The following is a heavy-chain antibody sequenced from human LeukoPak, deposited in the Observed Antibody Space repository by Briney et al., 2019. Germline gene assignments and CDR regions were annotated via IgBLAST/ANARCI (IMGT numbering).Heavy chain of an antibody. CDR3: ARDFQDGSYLVGFGY. V-gene: IGHV3-66*01. CDR1: VFTDISNY. Sequence: GGSLRLSCAASVFTDISNYMSWVRQAAGKGLEGVAVIYTGGGTYYAGSVRGRFTISRDNFKNTLYLQMNSLRAEDTAVYYCARDFQDGSYLVGFGYWGQGTLVSVSS. CDR2: IYTGGGT. J-gene: IGHJ4*02. D-gene: IGHD1-26*01.